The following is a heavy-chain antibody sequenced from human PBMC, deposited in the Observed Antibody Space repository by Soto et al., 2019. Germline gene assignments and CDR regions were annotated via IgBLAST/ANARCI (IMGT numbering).Heavy chain of an antibody. CDR3: ARGHFGWDGFDY. J-gene: IGHJ4*02. D-gene: IGHD6-19*01. CDR2: LNKDGTIA. V-gene: IGHV3-74*01. Sequence: EVQLVESGGGLVQPGGSLRLSCAGSGFTFSSDWMHWVRQDPGKGLVWVSRLNKDGTIANYADAVKGRFTIYRDNAKNTLFLQMNSLTAEDTGLYYCARGHFGWDGFDYWGQGTVVTVSS. CDR1: GFTFSSDW.